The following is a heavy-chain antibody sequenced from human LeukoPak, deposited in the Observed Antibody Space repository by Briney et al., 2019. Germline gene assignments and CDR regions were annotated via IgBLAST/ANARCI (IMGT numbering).Heavy chain of an antibody. V-gene: IGHV3-23*01. CDR1: GFXFSIYG. CDR3: ATSGWLLVSTISRTYYSDS. CDR2: ISGRGETT. J-gene: IGHJ4*02. D-gene: IGHD5/OR15-5a*01. Sequence: PGGSLRLSCAASGFXFSIYGMNWVRQAPGKGREWLSGISGRGETTYYADSVKGRFTISRDNSENTLYLQMNSLRADDTAMYYCATSGWLLVSTISRTYYSDSWGQGTLVTVSS.